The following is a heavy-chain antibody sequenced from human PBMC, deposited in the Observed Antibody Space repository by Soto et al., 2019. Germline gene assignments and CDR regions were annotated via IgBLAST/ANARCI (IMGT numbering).Heavy chain of an antibody. Sequence: EVQLVESGGVLAQPGGSLRLSCAASGFTFSNYNMNWVRQAPGKGLEWISYITRTSMTIYYADSVKGRFTISRDNAKNSLYLQMNSLRAEHTAVYYCAREEYYMDVWGNGTTVTVSS. V-gene: IGHV3-48*01. CDR3: AREEYYMDV. CDR1: GFTFSNYN. CDR2: ITRTSMTI. J-gene: IGHJ6*03.